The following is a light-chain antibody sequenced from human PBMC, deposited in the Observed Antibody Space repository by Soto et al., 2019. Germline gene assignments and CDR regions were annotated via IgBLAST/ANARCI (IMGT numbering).Light chain of an antibody. Sequence: DVQMTQSPSSLSASVGDRVTLSCRASQNIRTSLNWYQQKPGEAPQLLIYAASTLQSGVPSRFTGSGSGTDFTLTISSVQPEDFATYYCQQSYTTPRTFGQGTKVEI. V-gene: IGKV1-39*01. CDR3: QQSYTTPRT. CDR1: QNIRTS. CDR2: AAS. J-gene: IGKJ1*01.